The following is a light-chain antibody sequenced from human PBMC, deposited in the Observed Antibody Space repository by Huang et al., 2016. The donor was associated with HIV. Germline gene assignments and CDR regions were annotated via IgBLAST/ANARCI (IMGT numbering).Light chain of an antibody. V-gene: IGKV2-29*02. CDR1: QGLLYREKIY. J-gene: IGKJ2*01. CDR2: ELS. Sequence: DIVMTQTPLSLSVTPGQPASISCKSSQGLLYREKIYLYWYLQKPGQSPQLLIYELSNRFSGVPDRFGGSGSPTYFTLKISRVETEDVGVYYCMQGKQLPYTFGQGTRLEIK. CDR3: MQGKQLPYT.